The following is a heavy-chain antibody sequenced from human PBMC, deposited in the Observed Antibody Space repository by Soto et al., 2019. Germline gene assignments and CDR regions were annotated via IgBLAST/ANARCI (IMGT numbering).Heavy chain of an antibody. Sequence: DVQLVESGGGLVQPGRSLRLSCAASGFSFDDYAMHWVRQAPGKGLDWVSGISWNSDIIDYADSVKGRFTISRDNARNSLYLELNSLRAEDTALYYCAKDNDEAVVVPLFDSWGQGTPVTVSS. D-gene: IGHD2-2*01. CDR2: ISWNSDII. J-gene: IGHJ4*02. CDR1: GFSFDDYA. V-gene: IGHV3-9*01. CDR3: AKDNDEAVVVPLFDS.